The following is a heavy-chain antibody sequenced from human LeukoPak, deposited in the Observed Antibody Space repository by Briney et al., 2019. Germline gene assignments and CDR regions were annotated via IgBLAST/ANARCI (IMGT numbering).Heavy chain of an antibody. CDR2: INSDGSIT. D-gene: IGHD3-9*01. J-gene: IGHJ6*03. V-gene: IGHV3-74*01. CDR3: ASFEPYDILTGYYSDYYYMDV. CDR1: GFTFSSYW. Sequence: GGSLRLSCAASGFTFSSYWMHWVRQAPGKGLVWVSRINSDGSITNYADSVKGRFTISRDNAKNTLFLQMNSLRAEDTAVYYCASFEPYDILTGYYSDYYYMDVWGKGTTVTVSS.